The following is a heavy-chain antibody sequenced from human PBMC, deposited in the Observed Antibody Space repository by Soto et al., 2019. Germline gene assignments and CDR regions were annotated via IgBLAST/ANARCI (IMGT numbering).Heavy chain of an antibody. D-gene: IGHD3-22*01. CDR2: IYYIGST. Sequence: QVQLQESGPGLVKPSETLSLTCTVSGGSISDYYWNWIRQPPGKGLEWIGYIYYIGSTNYNPALKSRVARSVDTAKIQSALKLTSVTAADSDVYYCARNGPPCDSRNIRYYCGSVYWGKGTLVTVSS. V-gene: IGHV4-59*01. CDR1: GGSISDYY. J-gene: IGHJ1*01. CDR3: ARNGPPCDSRNIRYYCGSVY.